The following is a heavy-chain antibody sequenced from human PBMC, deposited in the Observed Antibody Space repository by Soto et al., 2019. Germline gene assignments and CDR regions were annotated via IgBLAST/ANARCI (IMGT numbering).Heavy chain of an antibody. Sequence: SETLSLTCAVYGGSFSGYYWSWIRQPPGKGLEWIGEINHSGSTNYNPSLKSRVTISVDTSKNQFSLKLSSVTAADTAVYYCARGRYRPSSAASLVYYYYGMDVWGQGTTVTVS. J-gene: IGHJ6*02. CDR2: INHSGST. V-gene: IGHV4-34*01. D-gene: IGHD3-16*02. CDR1: GGSFSGYY. CDR3: ARGRYRPSSAASLVYYYYGMDV.